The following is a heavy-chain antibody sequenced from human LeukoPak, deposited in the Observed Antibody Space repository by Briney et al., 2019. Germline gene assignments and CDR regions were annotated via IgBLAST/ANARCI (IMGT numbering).Heavy chain of an antibody. CDR2: ISSSSSYI. CDR3: ARALESYYYGSGSLDY. V-gene: IGHV3-21*01. D-gene: IGHD3-10*01. J-gene: IGHJ4*02. CDR1: GFTFRNFW. Sequence: GGSLRLSCAASGFTFRNFWMNWVRQAPGKGLEWVSSISSSSSYIYYADSVKGRFTISRDNAKNSLYLQMNSLRAEDTAVYYCARALESYYYGSGSLDYWGQGTLVTVSS.